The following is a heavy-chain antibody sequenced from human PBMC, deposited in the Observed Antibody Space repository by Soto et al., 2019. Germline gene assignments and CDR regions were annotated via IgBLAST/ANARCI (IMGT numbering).Heavy chain of an antibody. D-gene: IGHD5-12*01. CDR2: IYYSGST. CDR3: ARDPSDYVLPFDY. J-gene: IGHJ4*02. Sequence: SETLSLTCTVSGGSIRSYYWSWIRQPPGKGLEWIGYIYYSGSTNYNPSLKSRVTISVDTSRNEVSLKLSSVTAADTVVYYCARDPSDYVLPFDYWGQGTLVTVSS. V-gene: IGHV4-59*01. CDR1: GGSIRSYY.